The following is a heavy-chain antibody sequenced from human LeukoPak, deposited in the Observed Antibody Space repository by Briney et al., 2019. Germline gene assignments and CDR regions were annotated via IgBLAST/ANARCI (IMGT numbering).Heavy chain of an antibody. CDR3: ARRHCSGGSCSYYLDY. D-gene: IGHD2-15*01. J-gene: IGHJ4*02. CDR2: IDPSDSYT. V-gene: IGHV5-10-1*01. CDR1: GYSFTSYW. Sequence: GESLKISCKGSGYSFTSYWISWVRQMPGKGLEWMGRIDPSDSYTNYSPSFQGHVTISADKSISTAYLQWSSLKASDTAMYYCARRHCSGGSCSYYLDYWGQGTLVTVS.